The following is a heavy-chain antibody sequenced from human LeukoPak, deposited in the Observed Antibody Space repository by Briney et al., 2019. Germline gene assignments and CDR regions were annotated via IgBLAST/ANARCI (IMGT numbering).Heavy chain of an antibody. CDR1: GDSISHYY. CDR3: ASGEDSAKTAY. J-gene: IGHJ4*02. V-gene: IGHV4-4*09. D-gene: IGHD3-3*01. Sequence: SETLSLTRTVSGDSISHYYWNWIRQPPGRGLEWMGYILKSGSSNYNPPLKSRVTISLDTSQNQFSLNLKSVNAADTAVYYCASGEDSAKTAYWGQGTLVTVSS. CDR2: ILKSGSS.